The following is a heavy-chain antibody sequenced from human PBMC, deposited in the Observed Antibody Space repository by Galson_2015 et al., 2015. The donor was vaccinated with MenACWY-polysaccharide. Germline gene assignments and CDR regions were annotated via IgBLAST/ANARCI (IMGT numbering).Heavy chain of an antibody. CDR3: ARGYCGGGRCSRNY. J-gene: IGHJ4*02. CDR1: GFIFSNYW. D-gene: IGHD2-15*01. V-gene: IGHV3-7*01. Sequence: SLRLSCAASGFIFSNYWMNWVRQAPGKGLEWVADIKQDGSVTHCVDSVKGRFTISRDNAKNTLCLQMISLRADDTAVYYCARGYCGGGRCSRNYWGQGTLVTVSS. CDR2: IKQDGSVT.